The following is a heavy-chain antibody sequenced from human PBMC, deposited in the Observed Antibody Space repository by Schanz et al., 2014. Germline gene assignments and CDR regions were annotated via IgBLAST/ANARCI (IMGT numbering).Heavy chain of an antibody. CDR2: ISGSGAST. D-gene: IGHD3-10*01. CDR3: ARAQGVIRLYYGVDV. J-gene: IGHJ6*02. V-gene: IGHV3-23*01. Sequence: EVQLLESGGGFVQPGGSLRLSCVASGVTFSSYAMSWVRQASGKGLEWVSAISGSGASTYYADSVKGRFTISRDNFKNTLFLQMNSLRAEDTAAYYCARAQGVIRLYYGVDVWGQGTTVTVSS. CDR1: GVTFSSYA.